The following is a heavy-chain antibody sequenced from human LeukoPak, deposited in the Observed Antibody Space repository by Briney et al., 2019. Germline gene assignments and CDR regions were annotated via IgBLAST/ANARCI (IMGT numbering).Heavy chain of an antibody. J-gene: IGHJ4*02. V-gene: IGHV1-2*02. CDR1: GYTFTGYY. D-gene: IGHD2-2*01. Sequence: ASVKVSRKASGYTFTGYYMHWVRQAPGQGLEWMGWINPNSGGTNYAQKFQGRVTMTRDTSISTAYMELSRLRSDDTAVYYCARALGCSSTSCPHDYWGQGTLVTVSS. CDR2: INPNSGGT. CDR3: ARALGCSSTSCPHDY.